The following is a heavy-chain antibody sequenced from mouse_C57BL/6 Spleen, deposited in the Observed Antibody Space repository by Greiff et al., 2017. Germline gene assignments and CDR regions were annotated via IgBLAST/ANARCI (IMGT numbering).Heavy chain of an antibody. CDR2: IWSGGST. V-gene: IGHV2-2*01. CDR3: ARSLITTVPFDY. Sequence: QVQLQQSGPGLVQPSQSLSITCTVSGFSLTSYGVHWVRQSPGKGLEWLGVIWSGGSTDYNAAFISRMSISKDNSKSQVFFKLNSLQAYDTAIYYCARSLITTVPFDYWGQGTTLTVSS. D-gene: IGHD1-1*01. J-gene: IGHJ2*01. CDR1: GFSLTSYG.